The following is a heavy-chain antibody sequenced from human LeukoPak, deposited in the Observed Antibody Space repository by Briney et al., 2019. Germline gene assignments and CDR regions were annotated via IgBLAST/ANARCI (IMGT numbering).Heavy chain of an antibody. D-gene: IGHD5-12*01. CDR3: ARVGYSGWNLEY. Sequence: GGSLRLSXAASGFTFRSYWMSWVRQTPGKGLEWVANINQGGSVKYYVDSVKGRFTISRDDAKNSLYVQMNSLRDEDTAVYYCARVGYSGWNLEYWGQGTLVTVSS. V-gene: IGHV3-7*01. CDR1: GFTFRSYW. J-gene: IGHJ4*02. CDR2: INQGGSVK.